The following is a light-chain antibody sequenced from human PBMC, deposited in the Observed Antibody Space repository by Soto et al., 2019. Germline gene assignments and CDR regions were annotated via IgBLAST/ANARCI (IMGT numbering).Light chain of an antibody. V-gene: IGLV1-36*01. CDR1: SSNIGKNT. CDR2: YDD. Sequence: QSVLTQPPSASGTPGQRVTISCSGSSSNIGKNTVNWYQQLPGEAPKLFIYYDDLLASGVSDRFSGSKSGTSASLAISGLQSEDEADYYCGAWDDTLNGWVFGGGTKLTVL. J-gene: IGLJ3*02. CDR3: GAWDDTLNGWV.